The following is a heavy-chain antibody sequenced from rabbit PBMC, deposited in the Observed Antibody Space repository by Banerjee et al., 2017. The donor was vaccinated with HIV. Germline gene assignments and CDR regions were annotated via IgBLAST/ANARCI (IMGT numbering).Heavy chain of an antibody. CDR3: ARGAYASSSGFPFFKL. CDR2: IYTSSGGST. Sequence: QSLEESGGDLVKPGASLTLTCTAAGFSFSSRYYMCWVRQAPGKGLEWIACIYTSSGGSTYYASWAKGRFTISKTSSTTVTLQMTSLSAADTATYFCARGAYASSSGFPFFKLWGPGTLVTVS. CDR1: GFSFSSRYY. V-gene: IGHV1S40*01. J-gene: IGHJ4*01. D-gene: IGHD1-1*01.